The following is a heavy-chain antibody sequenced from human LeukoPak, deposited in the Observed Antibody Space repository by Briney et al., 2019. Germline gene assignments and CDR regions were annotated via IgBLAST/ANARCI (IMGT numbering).Heavy chain of an antibody. Sequence: PRASVKVSCKASGYTFTGYYMHWVRQAPGQGLEWMGWINPNSGGTNYAQNFQGRVTLTRDTSISTAYMELSRLRSDDTAVYYCASVYSTGWYFDYWGQGTLVTVSS. D-gene: IGHD6-19*01. J-gene: IGHJ4*02. CDR1: GYTFTGYY. V-gene: IGHV1-2*02. CDR2: INPNSGGT. CDR3: ASVYSTGWYFDY.